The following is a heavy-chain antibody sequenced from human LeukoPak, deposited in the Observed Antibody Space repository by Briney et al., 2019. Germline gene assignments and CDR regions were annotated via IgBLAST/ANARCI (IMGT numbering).Heavy chain of an antibody. CDR3: ARGNYGDYQDY. CDR2: INHSGST. J-gene: IGHJ4*02. CDR1: GGSFSGYY. D-gene: IGHD4-17*01. V-gene: IGHV4-34*01. Sequence: SETLSLTCAVYGGSFSGYYWSWIRQPPGKGLEWIGEINHSGSTNYNPSLKSRVTISVDTSKNQFSLKLSSVTAADTAVYYCARGNYGDYQDYWGQGTLVTVSS.